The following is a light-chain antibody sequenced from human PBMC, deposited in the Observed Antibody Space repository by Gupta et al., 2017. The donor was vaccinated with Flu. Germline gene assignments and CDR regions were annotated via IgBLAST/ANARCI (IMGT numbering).Light chain of an antibody. V-gene: IGLV3-25*03. Sequence: VSPVQTTRITCSGDALPKQYAYWYQQKPGQAPVLVIYKDRERPSGIPERFSGSSSGTTVTLTISGVQAEDEADYYCQSADTLWVFGGGTKLTVL. J-gene: IGLJ3*02. CDR3: QSADTLWV. CDR1: ALPKQY. CDR2: KDR.